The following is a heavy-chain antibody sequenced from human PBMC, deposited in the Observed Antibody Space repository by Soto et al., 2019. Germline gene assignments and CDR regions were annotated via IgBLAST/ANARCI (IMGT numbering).Heavy chain of an antibody. Sequence: VASVKVSCKASGYTFTSYGISWVRQAPGQGLEWMGWISAYNGNTNYAQKLQGRVTMTTDTSTSTAYMELRSLRSDDTAVYYCARGQNYDSSVPGWFDPWGQGTLVTVSS. CDR2: ISAYNGNT. CDR1: GYTFTSYG. D-gene: IGHD3-22*01. CDR3: ARGQNYDSSVPGWFDP. J-gene: IGHJ5*02. V-gene: IGHV1-18*01.